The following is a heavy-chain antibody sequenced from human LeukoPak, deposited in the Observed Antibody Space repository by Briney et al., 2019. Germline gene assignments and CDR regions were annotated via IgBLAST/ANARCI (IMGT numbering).Heavy chain of an antibody. D-gene: IGHD3-10*01. Sequence: GGSLRLSCAASGFTFSNYAMSWVRQAPGKGLEWVSAISGSGDSTYYADSVKGRFTISRDNSKNTLYLQMNSLRAEDTAVYYCAKGPITMVRGVIMDVWGKGTTVTVSS. CDR3: AKGPITMVRGVIMDV. CDR2: ISGSGDST. V-gene: IGHV3-23*01. CDR1: GFTFSNYA. J-gene: IGHJ6*03.